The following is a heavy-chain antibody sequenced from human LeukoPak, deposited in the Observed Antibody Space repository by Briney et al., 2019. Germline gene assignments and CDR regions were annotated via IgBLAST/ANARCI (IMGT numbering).Heavy chain of an antibody. V-gene: IGHV4-39*01. CDR2: MYYSGNT. CDR1: GVSISSSVYY. Sequence: SETLSLTCTVSGVSISSSVYYWGWIRQPPGKGLEWIGSMYYSGNTYFNPSLKSRVTISVDTSNNQFSLKLSSVTAADTAVYYCARLPGEWYFDYWGQGTLVTVSS. D-gene: IGHD3-3*01. CDR3: ARLPGEWYFDY. J-gene: IGHJ4*02.